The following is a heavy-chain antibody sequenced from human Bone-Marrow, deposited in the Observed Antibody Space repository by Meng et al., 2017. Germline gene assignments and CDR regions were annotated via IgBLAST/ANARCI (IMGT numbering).Heavy chain of an antibody. D-gene: IGHD6-19*01. CDR1: GGSVSSSNW. Sequence: VELQQAGLGSARPSGTLSLAGAVLGGSVSSSNWCIWGRQPQGKGLEWIGEIYHSGSTNYNPSLKSRVTISVDKSKNQFSLKLSSVTAADTAVYYCARARGIAVAEPWDYWGQGTLVTVSS. V-gene: IGHV4-4*02. J-gene: IGHJ4*02. CDR3: ARARGIAVAEPWDY. CDR2: IYHSGST.